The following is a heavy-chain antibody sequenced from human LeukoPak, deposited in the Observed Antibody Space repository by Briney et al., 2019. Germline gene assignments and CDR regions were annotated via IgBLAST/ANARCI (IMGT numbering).Heavy chain of an antibody. CDR2: IYYSGST. CDR3: AREVAATAPFGY. Sequence: PSETLSLTCTVSGGSISSYYWSWIRQPPGKGLEWIGYIYYSGSTSYNPSLKSRVTMSIDTSENHFSLKLNSVTAADTAVYYCAREVAATAPFGYWGQGTLVTVSS. D-gene: IGHD6-13*01. V-gene: IGHV4-59*01. CDR1: GGSISSYY. J-gene: IGHJ4*02.